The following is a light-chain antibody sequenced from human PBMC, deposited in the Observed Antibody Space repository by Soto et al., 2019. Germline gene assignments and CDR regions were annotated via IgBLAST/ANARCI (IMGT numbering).Light chain of an antibody. V-gene: IGKV1-39*01. CDR3: QQSFATPIYT. J-gene: IGKJ2*01. CDR2: GAS. CDR1: QTISTY. Sequence: DIQMTQSPSTLSASIGDTVTITCRASQTISTYLNWYQQKPGKAPQLLIYGASSLQSEIPSRFTGSGSGTHFPLTITSLQPEDFAIYYCQQSFATPIYTFGQGTRLEIK.